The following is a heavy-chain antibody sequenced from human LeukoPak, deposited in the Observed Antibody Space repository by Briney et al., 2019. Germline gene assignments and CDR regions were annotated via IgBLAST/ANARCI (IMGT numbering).Heavy chain of an antibody. Sequence: PGGSLRLSCTASGFTFGDYAMSWFRQAPGKGLEWVGFIRSKAYGGTTEYAASVKGRFTISRDDSKSIAYLQMNSLRAEDTAVYYCAKDHDSSGSGIDYWGQGTLVTVSS. CDR1: GFTFGDYA. J-gene: IGHJ4*02. CDR3: AKDHDSSGSGIDY. D-gene: IGHD3-22*01. CDR2: IRSKAYGGTT. V-gene: IGHV3-49*03.